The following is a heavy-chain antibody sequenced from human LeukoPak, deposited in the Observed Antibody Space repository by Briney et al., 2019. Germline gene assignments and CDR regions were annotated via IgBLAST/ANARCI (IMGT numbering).Heavy chain of an antibody. CDR1: GFTFSSYS. Sequence: PGRSLRLSCAASGFTFSSYSMNWVRQAPGKGLEWVSSISSSSSYIYYADSVKGRSTISRDNAKNSLYLQMNSLRAEDTAVYYCARDDPIIGAAPSDYWGQGTLVTVSS. J-gene: IGHJ4*02. CDR3: ARDDPIIGAAPSDY. D-gene: IGHD6-6*01. V-gene: IGHV3-21*01. CDR2: ISSSSSYI.